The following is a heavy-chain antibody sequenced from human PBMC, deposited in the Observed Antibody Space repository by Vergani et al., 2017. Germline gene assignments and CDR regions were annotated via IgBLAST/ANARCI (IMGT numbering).Heavy chain of an antibody. CDR3: AREPDPDSGSLDY. V-gene: IGHV3-21*01. D-gene: IGHD5-12*01. CDR1: GFTFSSYS. J-gene: IGHJ4*02. Sequence: VQLVESGGGVVQPGRSLRLSCAASGFTFSSYSMNWVRQAPGKGLEWVSSISSSSSYIYYADSVKGRFTISRDNAKNSLYLQMNSLRAEDTAVYYCAREPDPDSGSLDYWGQGTLVTVSS. CDR2: ISSSSSYI.